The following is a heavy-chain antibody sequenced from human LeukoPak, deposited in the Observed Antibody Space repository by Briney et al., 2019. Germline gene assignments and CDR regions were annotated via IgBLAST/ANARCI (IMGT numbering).Heavy chain of an antibody. CDR2: ISAYNGNT. D-gene: IGHD3-3*01. J-gene: IGHJ5*02. CDR1: GYAFTSYG. Sequence: ASVKVSCKASGYAFTSYGISWVRQAPGQGLEWMGWISAYNGNTNYAQKLQGRVTMTTDTSTSTAYMELRSLRSDDTAVYYCARSWGQFWSGYYSGWFDPWGQGTLVTVSS. V-gene: IGHV1-18*01. CDR3: ARSWGQFWSGYYSGWFDP.